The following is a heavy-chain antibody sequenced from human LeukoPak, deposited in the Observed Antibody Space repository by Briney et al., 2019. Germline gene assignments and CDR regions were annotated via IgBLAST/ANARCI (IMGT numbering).Heavy chain of an antibody. Sequence: SVKVSCKASGGTFSSYAISWVRQAPGQGLEWMGGVIPIFGTANYAQKFQGRVTITADEPTSTAYMELSSLRSEDTAVYYCASPRPPPKEDPLYYYYGMDVWGQGTTVTVSS. D-gene: IGHD6-6*01. CDR2: VIPIFGTA. CDR3: ASPRPPPKEDPLYYYYGMDV. V-gene: IGHV1-69*13. J-gene: IGHJ6*02. CDR1: GGTFSSYA.